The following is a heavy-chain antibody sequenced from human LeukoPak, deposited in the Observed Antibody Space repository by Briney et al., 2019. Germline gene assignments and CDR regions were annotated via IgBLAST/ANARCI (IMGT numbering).Heavy chain of an antibody. J-gene: IGHJ6*02. CDR1: GDSITNWY. CDR3: ARWGGIGMDV. CDR2: IYYSGST. Sequence: PSETLSLTCTVSGDSITNWYWSWIRQPPGKGMEWIGYIYYSGSTNYNPSLKSRVTISVGTSKNQFSLKLSSVTAADTAVYYCARWGGIGMDVWGQGTTVTVSS. D-gene: IGHD3-16*01. V-gene: IGHV4-59*01.